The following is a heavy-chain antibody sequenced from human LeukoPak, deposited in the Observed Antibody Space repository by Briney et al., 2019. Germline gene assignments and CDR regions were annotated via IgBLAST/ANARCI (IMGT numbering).Heavy chain of an antibody. Sequence: PSETLSLTCTVSGGSISSGGYYGSWIRQHPGKGLEWIGYIYYSGSTYYNPSLKSRVTISVDTSKNQFSLTRSSLTAADTAVYYCASSRDCSSTSCYAFYGSFDPWGQGTLVTVSS. CDR1: GGSISSGGYY. J-gene: IGHJ5*02. D-gene: IGHD2-2*01. CDR3: ASSRDCSSTSCYAFYGSFDP. V-gene: IGHV4-31*03. CDR2: IYYSGST.